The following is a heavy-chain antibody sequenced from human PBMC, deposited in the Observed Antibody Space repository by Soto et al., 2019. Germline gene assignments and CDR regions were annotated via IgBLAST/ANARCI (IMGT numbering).Heavy chain of an antibody. CDR3: ARHSSTGTYSGRLMDY. J-gene: IGHJ4*02. CDR2: LYTGTDT. V-gene: IGHV3-53*01. CDR1: GFTVSSSY. Sequence: WGSLRLSCAASGFTVSSSYLTWVRQAPGKGLEWVAILYTGTDTVYADSVKSRFTISRDSSKNTLYLQMHSLRAEDTAMYFCARHSSTGTYSGRLMDYWGQGSLVTVSS. D-gene: IGHD1-26*01.